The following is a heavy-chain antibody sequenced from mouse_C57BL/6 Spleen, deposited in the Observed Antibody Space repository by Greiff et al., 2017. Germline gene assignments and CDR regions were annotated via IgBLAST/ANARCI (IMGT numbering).Heavy chain of an antibody. Sequence: EVHLVESGEGLVKPGGSLKLSCAASGFTFSSYAMSWVRQTPEKRLEWVAYISSGGDYIYYADTVKGRFTISRDNARNTLYLQMSSLKSEDTAMYYCTRGGDYYAMDYWGQGTSVTVSS. CDR1: GFTFSSYA. J-gene: IGHJ4*01. CDR3: TRGGDYYAMDY. CDR2: ISSGGDYI. V-gene: IGHV5-9-1*02.